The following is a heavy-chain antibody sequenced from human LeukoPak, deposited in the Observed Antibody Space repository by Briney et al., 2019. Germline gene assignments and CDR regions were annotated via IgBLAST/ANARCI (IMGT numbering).Heavy chain of an antibody. D-gene: IGHD3-10*01. CDR1: GFTFSGYD. CDR3: ARSRGSGSSYAFDI. V-gene: IGHV3-23*01. CDR2: TSGYGDST. Sequence: PGGSLRLSCAASGFTFSGYDMTWVRQAPGKGPEWVSTTSGYGDSTYHADSVKGRFIISRDNSKNTLVLQMNSLRAEDTAIYYCARSRGSGSSYAFDIWGQGTMVTVSS. J-gene: IGHJ3*02.